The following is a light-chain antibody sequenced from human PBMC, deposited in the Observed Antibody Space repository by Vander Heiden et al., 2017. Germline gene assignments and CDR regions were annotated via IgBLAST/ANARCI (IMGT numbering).Light chain of an antibody. CDR2: QDS. CDR3: QAWDSSTAV. V-gene: IGLV3-1*01. Sequence: SYELTPPPSASVSPGQTASITCSGDKLGDKYACWYQQKPGQSPVLVIYQDSKRPSGIPERFSGSNSGNTATLTISGTQAMDEADYYCQAWDSSTAVFGGGTKLTVL. J-gene: IGLJ3*02. CDR1: KLGDKY.